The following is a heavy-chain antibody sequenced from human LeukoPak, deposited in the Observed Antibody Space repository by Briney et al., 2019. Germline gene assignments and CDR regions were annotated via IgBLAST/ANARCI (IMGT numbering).Heavy chain of an antibody. Sequence: SETLSLTCTVSGFSISSGYYWGWIRQPPGKGLEWIGSIYQSGSTYYNPYLKSRVTISVDTSKNQFSLKLSSVTAADTAVYYCARDLEAYYYDSSGYRIFDYWGQGTLVTVSS. D-gene: IGHD3-22*01. V-gene: IGHV4-38-2*02. CDR3: ARDLEAYYYDSSGYRIFDY. J-gene: IGHJ4*02. CDR2: IYQSGST. CDR1: GFSISSGYY.